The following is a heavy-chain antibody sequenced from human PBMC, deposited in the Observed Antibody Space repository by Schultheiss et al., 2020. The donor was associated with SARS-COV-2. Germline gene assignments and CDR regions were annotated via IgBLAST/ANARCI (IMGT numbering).Heavy chain of an antibody. CDR1: GGSISSYY. CDR3: ARDRIAARPSSSGSIQISWFDP. Sequence: SETLSLTCTVSGGSISSYYWSWIRQPPGKGLEWIGYIYYSGSTNYNPSLTSRVTISVDTSKNQFSLKLSSVTAADTAVYYCARDRIAARPSSSGSIQISWFDPWGQGTLVTVSS. CDR2: IYYSGST. V-gene: IGHV4-59*01. D-gene: IGHD6-6*01. J-gene: IGHJ5*02.